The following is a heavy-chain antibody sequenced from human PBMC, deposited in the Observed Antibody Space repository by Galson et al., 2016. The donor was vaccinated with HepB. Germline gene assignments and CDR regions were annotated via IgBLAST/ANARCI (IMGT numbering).Heavy chain of an antibody. CDR2: IYRDGRT. Sequence: SLRLSCAASGFSVSNHFMSWVRQAPGKGPEGVSVIYRDGRTFYADSVKGRFTISRDNSKNTLYVHMNSLRAEDTAVYFCTKWSRYFDGGDAFDIWGQGTMVTVSS. V-gene: IGHV3-53*01. D-gene: IGHD3-9*01. CDR1: GFSVSNHF. J-gene: IGHJ3*02. CDR3: TKWSRYFDGGDAFDI.